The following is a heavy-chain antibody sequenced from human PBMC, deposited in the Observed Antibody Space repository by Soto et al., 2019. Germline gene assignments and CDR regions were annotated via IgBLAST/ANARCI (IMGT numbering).Heavy chain of an antibody. CDR3: ARGKRGSSWYRGEEKYYYYGMDV. CDR2: IHPSGST. Sequence: SSETLSLTCAVYGGSFSGYYWTWIRQPPGKGLEWIGEIHPSGSTNYNPSLKSRVTFSIDTSKRQFSLKVRSVTAADTAVYYCARGKRGSSWYRGEEKYYYYGMDVWGQGTPVTVSS. CDR1: GGSFSGYY. D-gene: IGHD6-13*01. J-gene: IGHJ6*02. V-gene: IGHV4-34*01.